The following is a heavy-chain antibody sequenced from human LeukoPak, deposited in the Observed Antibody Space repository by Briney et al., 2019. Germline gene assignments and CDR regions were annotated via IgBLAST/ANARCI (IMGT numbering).Heavy chain of an antibody. D-gene: IGHD3-22*01. Sequence: PGESLKISCKGSGYSFTSYWIGWVRQMPGKGLEWMGIIYPGDSDTRYSPPFQGQVTISADESISTAYLQWSSLKASDTAMYYCARRDYYDSSGYYYLDYWGQGTLVTVSS. CDR1: GYSFTSYW. CDR2: IYPGDSDT. J-gene: IGHJ4*02. CDR3: ARRDYYDSSGYYYLDY. V-gene: IGHV5-51*03.